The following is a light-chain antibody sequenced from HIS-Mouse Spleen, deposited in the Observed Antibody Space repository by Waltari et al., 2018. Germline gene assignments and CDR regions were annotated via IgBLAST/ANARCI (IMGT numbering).Light chain of an antibody. J-gene: IGLJ2*01. V-gene: IGLV2-23*01. CDR3: CSYAGSSPYVV. CDR1: SSDVGRYNL. CDR2: EGS. Sequence: QSALTQPASVSGSPGQSITISCTGTSSDVGRYNLVSWYQQPPGKAPKLMIYEGSKRPSGVSNRFSGSKSGNTASLTISGLQAEDEADYYCCSYAGSSPYVVFGGGTKLTVL.